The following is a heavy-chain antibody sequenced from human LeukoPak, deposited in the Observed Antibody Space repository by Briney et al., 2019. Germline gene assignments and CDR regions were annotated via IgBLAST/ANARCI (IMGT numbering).Heavy chain of an antibody. CDR2: INPNSGGT. D-gene: IGHD2-15*01. CDR1: GYTFTGYY. CDR3: ARQTRIVVVVAALNWFDP. V-gene: IGHV1-2*02. J-gene: IGHJ5*02. Sequence: ASVKVSCKASGYTFTGYYMHWVRQAPGQGLEWMGWINPNSGGTNYAQKFQGRVTMTRDTSISTAYMELSRLTSDDTAVYYCARQTRIVVVVAALNWFDPWGQGTLVTVSS.